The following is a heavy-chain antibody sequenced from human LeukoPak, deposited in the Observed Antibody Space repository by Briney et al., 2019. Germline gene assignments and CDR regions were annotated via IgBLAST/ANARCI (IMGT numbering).Heavy chain of an antibody. J-gene: IGHJ5*02. D-gene: IGHD3-10*01. CDR3: AKDFYGSGATPEA. CDR1: GFTFSVYW. V-gene: IGHV3-74*01. Sequence: PGGSLRLSCAASGFTFSVYWMHWVRQAPGKGLVWVARIKSDGTYAAYADSVKGRFTISRDNAKNTLYLQMDSLRADDTAVYHCAKDFYGSGATPEAWGQGTLVTVSS. CDR2: IKSDGTYA.